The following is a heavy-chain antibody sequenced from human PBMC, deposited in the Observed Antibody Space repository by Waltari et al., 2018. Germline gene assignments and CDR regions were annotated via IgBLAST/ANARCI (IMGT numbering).Heavy chain of an antibody. V-gene: IGHV4-39*01. CDR3: ARQRTHTGFYGKLPVSYFDV. Sequence: QLQLEESGPGLVKPSEPLSLPCTVSGSIRRPTSHCAWSRPSPGKGLEWITSISYNGATYHNPSLKSRVTVSADSSEDQLFLKLSSVTPTDTAVYFCARQRTHTGFYGKLPVSYFDVWGRGTLVAVSS. J-gene: IGHJ4*02. CDR2: ISYNGAT. CDR1: GSIRRPTSH. D-gene: IGHD1-1*01.